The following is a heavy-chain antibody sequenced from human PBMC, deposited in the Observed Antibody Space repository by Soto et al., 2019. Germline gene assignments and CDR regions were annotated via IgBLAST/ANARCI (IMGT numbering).Heavy chain of an antibody. J-gene: IGHJ4*02. Sequence: EVQLLESGGGLVQPGGSLRLSCAASGFTFNSYAMSWVRQAPGKGLELVSTISDSGGNTYYVDSVKGRFTISRDNSTNTLYLQMNSLIAEDTAVYYCAKRTVGDHWGQGTLVTVSS. V-gene: IGHV3-23*01. CDR3: AKRTVGDH. CDR1: GFTFNSYA. CDR2: ISDSGGNT. D-gene: IGHD1-26*01.